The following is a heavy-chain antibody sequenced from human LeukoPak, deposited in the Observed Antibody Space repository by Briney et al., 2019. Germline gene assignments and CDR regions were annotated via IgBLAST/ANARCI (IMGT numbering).Heavy chain of an antibody. V-gene: IGHV3-33*06. J-gene: IGHJ6*03. Sequence: RRSLRLSCAASGFTFSSYGMHWVRQAPGKGLEWVAVIWYDGSNKYYADSVKGRFTISRDNSKNTLYLQMNSLRAEDTAVYYCAKEATAMDSYYYYMDVWGKGTTVTVSS. CDR1: GFTFSSYG. D-gene: IGHD5-18*01. CDR2: IWYDGSNK. CDR3: AKEATAMDSYYYYMDV.